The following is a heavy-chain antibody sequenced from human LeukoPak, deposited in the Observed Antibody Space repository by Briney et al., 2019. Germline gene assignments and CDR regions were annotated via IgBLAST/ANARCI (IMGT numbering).Heavy chain of an antibody. V-gene: IGHV3-7*01. J-gene: IGHJ4*02. D-gene: IGHD4-17*01. CDR3: AREDDYGDFDY. CDR2: IKQDGSET. Sequence: GGSLRLSCAASGFTFSGHWMSWVRQAPGKGLEWVANIKQDGSETSYVDSVKGRFTISRDNAKNSLYLQVNSLRADDTAVYYCAREDDYGDFDYWGRGTLVTVSS. CDR1: GFTFSGHW.